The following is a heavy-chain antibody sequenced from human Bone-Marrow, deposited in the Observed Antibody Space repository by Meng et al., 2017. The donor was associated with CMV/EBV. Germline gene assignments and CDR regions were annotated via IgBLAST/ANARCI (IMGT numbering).Heavy chain of an antibody. Sequence: GSLRLSCTVSGGSVSSGSYYWSWIRQPPGKGLEWIGYIYYSGSTNYNPSLKSRVTISVDTSKNQFSLKLSSVTAADTAVYYCARGQFLEFDYWGQGKLVTVSS. V-gene: IGHV4-61*01. D-gene: IGHD3-3*01. CDR3: ARGQFLEFDY. J-gene: IGHJ4*02. CDR1: GGSVSSGSYY. CDR2: IYYSGST.